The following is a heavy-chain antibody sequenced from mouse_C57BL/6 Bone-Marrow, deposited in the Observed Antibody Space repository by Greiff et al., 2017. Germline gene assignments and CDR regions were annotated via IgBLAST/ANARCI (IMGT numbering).Heavy chain of an antibody. CDR3: ARLGRYGY. V-gene: IGHV5-17*01. J-gene: IGHJ2*01. CDR2: ISSGSSTI. D-gene: IGHD4-1*01. CDR1: GFTFSDYG. Sequence: EVQLVESGGGLVKPGGSLKLSCAASGFTFSDYGMHWVRQAPEQGLEWVAYISSGSSTIYYADTVKGRFTISRDNAKNTLFLQMTSLRSEDTAMYYCARLGRYGYWGQGTTLTVSS.